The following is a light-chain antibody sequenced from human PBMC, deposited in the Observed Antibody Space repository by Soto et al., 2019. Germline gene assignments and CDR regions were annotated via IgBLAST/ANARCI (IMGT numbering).Light chain of an antibody. CDR1: DDISNY. V-gene: IGKV1-33*01. CDR2: DAS. Sequence: DIQMTQSPSSLSVSVGDRVTITCQASDDISNYLNWYQQKPGKAPKVLIYDASHLESGVPSRFSGGGSGTEFTFTISSLQAEDIATYYCQQYANLPLTFGPGTKVDIK. J-gene: IGKJ3*01. CDR3: QQYANLPLT.